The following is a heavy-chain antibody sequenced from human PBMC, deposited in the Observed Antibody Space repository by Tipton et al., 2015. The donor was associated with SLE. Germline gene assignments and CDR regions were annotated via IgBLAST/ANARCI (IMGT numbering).Heavy chain of an antibody. CDR1: GFTFNFYS. CDR2: ISSTRRYI. J-gene: IGHJ3*01. Sequence: SLGLSCAASGFTFNFYSMNWVRQAPGKGLEWVSSISSTRRYIYYADSVKGRFTISRDSAENSLFLQMNSLSADDTAIYYCAREVRGDTWFDRAFDLWGQGTLVSVSS. V-gene: IGHV3-21*01. CDR3: AREVRGDTWFDRAFDL. D-gene: IGHD3-10*01.